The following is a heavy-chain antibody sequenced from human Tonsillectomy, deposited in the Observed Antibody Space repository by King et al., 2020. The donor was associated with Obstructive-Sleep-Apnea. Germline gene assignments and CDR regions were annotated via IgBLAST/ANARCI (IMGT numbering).Heavy chain of an antibody. CDR2: ISTGSSYV. V-gene: IGHV3-21*01. CDR3: ARNQYSNFGMDV. Sequence: EVQLVESGGGLVKPGGSLRLSCAASGFTFSNYAMNWVRQAPGKGLEWVSSISTGSSYVYSADSVKGRFTISRDNAKNSLFLQMNGLRAEDTAVYYCARNQYSNFGMDVWGQGTTVTVSS. CDR1: GFTFSNYA. D-gene: IGHD2/OR15-2a*01. J-gene: IGHJ6*02.